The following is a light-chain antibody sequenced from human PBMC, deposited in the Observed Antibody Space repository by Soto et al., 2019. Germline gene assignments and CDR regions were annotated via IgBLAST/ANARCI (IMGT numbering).Light chain of an antibody. CDR1: QTNSSW. CDR2: KAS. CDR3: QHYNRYSEA. V-gene: IGKV1-5*03. J-gene: IGKJ1*01. Sequence: DIQMTQSPSTLSGSVGDRVTITCRASQTNSSWLAWYQQKPGKAPKLLIYKASTLKSGVPSRFSGSGSGTEFTLTISSLQPDDFATYYCQHYNRYSEACGQGTKVELK.